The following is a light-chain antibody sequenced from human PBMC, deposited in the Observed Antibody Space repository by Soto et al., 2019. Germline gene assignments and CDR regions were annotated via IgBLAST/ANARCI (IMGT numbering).Light chain of an antibody. V-gene: IGLV2-11*01. Sequence: QSALTQPRSVSGSPGQSVTISCTGTSSDVGGYNYVSWYQQHPGKAPKLILYDVSKRPSGVPDRFSGSKSGNTASLTISGLQAEAEADYYCCSYAGSYTHVFGTGTKLTVL. J-gene: IGLJ1*01. CDR1: SSDVGGYNY. CDR2: DVS. CDR3: CSYAGSYTHV.